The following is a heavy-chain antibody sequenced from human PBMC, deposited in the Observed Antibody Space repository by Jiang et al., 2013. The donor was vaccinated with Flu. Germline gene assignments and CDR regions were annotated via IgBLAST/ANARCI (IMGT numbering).Heavy chain of an antibody. CDR2: IYPGDSDT. CDR3: ARRGDIVVVPAAKRYYYYGMDV. D-gene: IGHD2-2*01. Sequence: VRQMPGKGLEWMGIIYPGDSDTRYSPSFQGQVTISADKSISTAYLQWSSLKASDTAMYYCARRGDIVVVPAAKRYYYYGMDVWGQGTTVTVSS. J-gene: IGHJ6*02. V-gene: IGHV5-51*01.